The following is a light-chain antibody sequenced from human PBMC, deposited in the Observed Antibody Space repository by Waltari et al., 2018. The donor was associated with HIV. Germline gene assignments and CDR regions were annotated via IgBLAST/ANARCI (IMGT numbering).Light chain of an antibody. Sequence: QSVLTQPPSASGTPGQRVTISCSGTRSNIGSNTVNWYHLLPGTAPKLLIYNDNERPAGVPGRFSGPRSGAAASLAISGLQPEDEADYYCSSWDDRLNGQGVFGGGTKLTVL. CDR1: RSNIGSNT. CDR2: NDN. J-gene: IGLJ3*02. V-gene: IGLV1-44*01. CDR3: SSWDDRLNGQGV.